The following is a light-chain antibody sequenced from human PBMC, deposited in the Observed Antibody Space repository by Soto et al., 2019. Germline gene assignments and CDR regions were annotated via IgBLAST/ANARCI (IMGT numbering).Light chain of an antibody. CDR2: EVS. V-gene: IGLV2-14*01. J-gene: IGLJ3*02. CDR1: SRDVGGYKY. Sequence: QSALTQPASVSGSPGQSITISCTGTSRDVGGYKYVSWYQQHPGKAPQLMIYEVSNRPSGVSNRFSGSKSGNTASLTISGLQAEDEADYYCSSYTSSNTWVFGGGTKLTVL. CDR3: SSYTSSNTWV.